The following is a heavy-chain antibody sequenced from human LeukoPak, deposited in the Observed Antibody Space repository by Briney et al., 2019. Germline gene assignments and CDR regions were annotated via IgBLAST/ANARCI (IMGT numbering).Heavy chain of an antibody. CDR2: ISYDGSNK. CDR1: GFTFSSYA. J-gene: IGHJ6*02. Sequence: GGSLRLSCAASGFTFSSYAMHWVRQAPGKGLEWVAVISYDGSNKYYADSVKGRFTISRDNSKNTLYLQMNSLRAEDTAVYYCAKLVSGTSEGVDYYGMDVWGQGTTVTVSS. D-gene: IGHD2-15*01. V-gene: IGHV3-30*04. CDR3: AKLVSGTSEGVDYYGMDV.